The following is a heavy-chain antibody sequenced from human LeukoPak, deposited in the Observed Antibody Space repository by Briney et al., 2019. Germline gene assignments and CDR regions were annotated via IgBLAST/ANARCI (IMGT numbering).Heavy chain of an antibody. CDR1: GFTFSSYA. V-gene: IGHV3-30-3*01. J-gene: IGHJ4*02. Sequence: PGGSLRLSCAASGFTFSSYAMHWVRQAPGKGLEWVAVISYDGSNKYYADSVKGRFTISRDNSKNTLYLQMNSLRAEDTAVYYCASLAVAGTGNWGQGTLVTVSS. CDR3: ASLAVAGTGN. D-gene: IGHD6-19*01. CDR2: ISYDGSNK.